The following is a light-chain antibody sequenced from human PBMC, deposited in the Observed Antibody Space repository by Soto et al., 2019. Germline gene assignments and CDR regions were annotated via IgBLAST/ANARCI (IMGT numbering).Light chain of an antibody. V-gene: IGKV2-40*01. CDR3: QQYGSSSWT. CDR2: DTS. J-gene: IGKJ1*01. CDR1: HSLLHSNDGNIY. Sequence: IVMTQTPLSLPVTPGEPASISFRSSHSLLHSNDGNIYLDWYLQRPGQSPQLLIYDTSSRATGIPDRFSGSGSGTDFTLTISRLEPEDFAVYYCQQYGSSSWTFGQGTKVDIK.